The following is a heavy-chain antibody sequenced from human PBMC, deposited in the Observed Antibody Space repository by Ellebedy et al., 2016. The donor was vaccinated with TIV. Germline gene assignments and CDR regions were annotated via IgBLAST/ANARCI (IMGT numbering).Heavy chain of an antibody. CDR3: AIDISPRGFQP. J-gene: IGHJ1*01. V-gene: IGHV7-4-1*02. CDR1: GYTFTKYG. Sequence: AASVKVSCKASGYTFTKYGLNWMRQAPGQGLEGMGWININTATPTYAPGFRGRFVFSSDTSVSTAYLQISSLKAEDTAVYYCAIDISPRGFQPWGQGTLVTVSS. D-gene: IGHD2-15*01. CDR2: ININTATP.